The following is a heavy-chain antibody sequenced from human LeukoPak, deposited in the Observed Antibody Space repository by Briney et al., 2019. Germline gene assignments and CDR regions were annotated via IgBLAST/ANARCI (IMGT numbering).Heavy chain of an antibody. J-gene: IGHJ4*02. CDR1: GGSISKNNYY. CDR2: IYGGGSA. Sequence: SETLSLTCTVSGGSISKNNYYRGWIRQPPGKGLEWIGSIYGGGSAFYNVSLKSRVTISVDTSKNQFSLKLSSVTAADTAVYYCARTYCSGGSCHFDYWGQGTLVTVSS. V-gene: IGHV4-39*07. D-gene: IGHD2-15*01. CDR3: ARTYCSGGSCHFDY.